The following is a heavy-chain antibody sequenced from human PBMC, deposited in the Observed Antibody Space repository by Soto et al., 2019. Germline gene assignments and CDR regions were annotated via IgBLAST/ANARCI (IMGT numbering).Heavy chain of an antibody. Sequence: GESLKISCAASGFTFSSYAMSWVRQAPGKGLEWVSAISGSGGSTYYADSVKGRFTISRDNSKNKLYLQMNSLRAEDTAVYYCAKSPMVRGLYYFDYWGQGTLVTVSS. CDR3: AKSPMVRGLYYFDY. J-gene: IGHJ4*02. V-gene: IGHV3-23*01. CDR1: GFTFSSYA. D-gene: IGHD3-10*01. CDR2: ISGSGGST.